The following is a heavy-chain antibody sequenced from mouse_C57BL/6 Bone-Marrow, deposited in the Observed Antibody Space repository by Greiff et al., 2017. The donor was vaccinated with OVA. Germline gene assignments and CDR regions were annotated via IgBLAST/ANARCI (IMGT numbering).Heavy chain of an antibody. CDR1: GYTFTSYW. Sequence: EVQLQQSGPVLARPGASVKMSCKTSGYTFTSYWMHWVKQRPGQGLEWIGAIYPGNSDTSYNQKFKGKAKLTAVTSASTAYMELSSLTNEDSAVYYCTREGGGYDPYYAMDYWGQGTSVTVSS. J-gene: IGHJ4*01. CDR2: IYPGNSDT. V-gene: IGHV1-5*01. CDR3: TREGGGYDPYYAMDY. D-gene: IGHD2-2*01.